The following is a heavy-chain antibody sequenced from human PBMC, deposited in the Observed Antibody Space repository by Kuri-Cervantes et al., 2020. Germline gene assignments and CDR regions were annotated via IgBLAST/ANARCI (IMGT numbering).Heavy chain of an antibody. CDR2: ISKNGGST. CDR1: GFTFRSYA. Sequence: GESLKISCAASGFTFRSYAMHWVRQAPGKGLEFVSAISKNGGSTYYADSVKGRFTISRDNSKNTLYLQMGSLRAEDMAVYYCARVQYSSSWSPFDYWGQGTLVTVSS. D-gene: IGHD6-13*01. V-gene: IGHV3-64*02. CDR3: ARVQYSSSWSPFDY. J-gene: IGHJ4*02.